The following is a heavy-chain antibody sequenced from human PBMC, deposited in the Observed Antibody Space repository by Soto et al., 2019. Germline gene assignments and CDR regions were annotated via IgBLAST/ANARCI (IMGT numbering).Heavy chain of an antibody. Sequence: ASVKVSCKASGYTFTSYDINWVRQATGQGLEWMGWMNPNSGNTGYVQKFQGRVTMTRNTSISTAYMELSSLRSEDTAVYYCARGYKNTYYDILTGYSSGMDVWGQGTTVTVSS. V-gene: IGHV1-8*01. CDR2: MNPNSGNT. D-gene: IGHD3-9*01. CDR1: GYTFTSYD. J-gene: IGHJ6*02. CDR3: ARGYKNTYYDILTGYSSGMDV.